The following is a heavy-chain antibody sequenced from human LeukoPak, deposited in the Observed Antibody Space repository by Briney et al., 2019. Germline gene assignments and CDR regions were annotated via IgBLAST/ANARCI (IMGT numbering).Heavy chain of an antibody. Sequence: GGSLRLSCAASGFTFSSYWMSWVRQAPGKGLEWVANIKQDGSEKYYVDSVKGRFTISRDNAKNSLYLQMNSLRAEDTAVYYCARDGGSASRGFDYWGQGTLVTVSS. D-gene: IGHD3-16*01. V-gene: IGHV3-7*01. CDR3: ARDGGSASRGFDY. CDR1: GFTFSSYW. J-gene: IGHJ4*02. CDR2: IKQDGSEK.